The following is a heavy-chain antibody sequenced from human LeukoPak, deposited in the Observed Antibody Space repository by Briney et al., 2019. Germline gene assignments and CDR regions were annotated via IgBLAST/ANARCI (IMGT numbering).Heavy chain of an antibody. Sequence: GGSLRLSCAASGFTFSGYSMNWVRRAPGKGLEWVSYIRSSSSTIYYADSVKGRFTISRDNARNSLYLQMNSLRDEDTAVYYCTRGRGDGYNYFDYWGQGTLVTASS. D-gene: IGHD5-24*01. CDR2: IRSSSSTI. V-gene: IGHV3-48*02. CDR3: TRGRGDGYNYFDY. CDR1: GFTFSGYS. J-gene: IGHJ4*02.